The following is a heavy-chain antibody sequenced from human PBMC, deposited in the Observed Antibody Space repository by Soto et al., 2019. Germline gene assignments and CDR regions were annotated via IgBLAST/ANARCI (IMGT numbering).Heavy chain of an antibody. V-gene: IGHV3-23*01. Sequence: VQLLESGGGLVQPGGSLRLSCAASGFTFSSYAMNWVRQTPGEGLEWVSGISDSGGSPYYADSVKGRFTISRDNSKNTLYLQMDSLRAEDTGVYYCARYALGLSPWWYNWFDRWGQGTLVYVSS. D-gene: IGHD2-8*02. CDR2: ISDSGGSP. CDR1: GFTFSSYA. J-gene: IGHJ5*02. CDR3: ARYALGLSPWWYNWFDR.